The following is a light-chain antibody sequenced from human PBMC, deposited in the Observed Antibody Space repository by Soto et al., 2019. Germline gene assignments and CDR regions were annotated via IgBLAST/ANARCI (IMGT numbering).Light chain of an antibody. V-gene: IGKV1-39*01. J-gene: IGKJ2*01. CDR3: QQSYGTPMYT. CDR1: QSINTY. Sequence: DIQMTQSPSSLSASVGDRVTITCRASQSINTYLNWYQQKPGKAPNLLIYAASNLQSGVPSRFSGSGSVTDFTLTISNLQTEDIATYYCQQSYGTPMYTFGQGTKLEIK. CDR2: AAS.